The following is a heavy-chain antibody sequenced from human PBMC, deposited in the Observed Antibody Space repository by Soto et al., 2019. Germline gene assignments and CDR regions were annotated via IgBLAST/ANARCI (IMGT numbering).Heavy chain of an antibody. CDR3: ARARDPFLQWLPFDY. D-gene: IGHD3-3*02. CDR1: GGTLSSYA. V-gene: IGHV1-69*12. J-gene: IGHJ4*02. Sequence: QVQLVQSGAEVKKPGSSVKVSCKAFGGTLSSYAISWVRQAPGQGLEWMGGIIPIFGTANYAQKFQGRVTITADESTSTAYMELSSLRSEDTAVYYCARARDPFLQWLPFDYWGQGTLVTVSS. CDR2: IIPIFGTA.